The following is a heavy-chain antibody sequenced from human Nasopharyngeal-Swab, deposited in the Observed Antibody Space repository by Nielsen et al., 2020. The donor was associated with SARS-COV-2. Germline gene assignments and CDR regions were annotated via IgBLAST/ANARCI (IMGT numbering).Heavy chain of an antibody. CDR2: IKSKSDGGTT. CDR3: TSSGSYYGVYFFDY. Sequence: GESLKISCAASGFTFSNAWMNWVRQAPGKGLEWVGRIKSKSDGGTTDYAAPVKGRFTISRDDSKNTLYLQMNSLKTEDTAVYYCTSSGSYYGVYFFDYWGQGTLVTVSS. J-gene: IGHJ4*02. CDR1: GFTFSNAW. V-gene: IGHV3-15*01. D-gene: IGHD1-26*01.